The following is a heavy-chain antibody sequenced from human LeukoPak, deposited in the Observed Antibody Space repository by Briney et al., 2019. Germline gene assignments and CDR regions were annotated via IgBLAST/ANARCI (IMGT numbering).Heavy chain of an antibody. CDR3: ARDRGRPQVSFPSPFDY. CDR1: GYTFTSYY. CDR2: INPSGGST. D-gene: IGHD3-16*01. Sequence: ASVKVSCKASGYTFTSYYMHWVRQAPGQGLEGMGIINPSGGSTSYAQKFQGRVTMTRDTSTSTVYMELSSLRSEDTAVYYCARDRGRPQVSFPSPFDYWGQGTLVTVSS. V-gene: IGHV1-46*01. J-gene: IGHJ4*02.